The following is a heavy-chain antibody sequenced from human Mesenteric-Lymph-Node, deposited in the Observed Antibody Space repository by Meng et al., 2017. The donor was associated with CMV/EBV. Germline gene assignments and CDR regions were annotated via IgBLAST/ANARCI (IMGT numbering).Heavy chain of an antibody. Sequence: CTAFEYPMCSYLMNWVHQAPAEGLLWVSRIDSNGSSTHYAVSVKGRFTISRGNAKNTLYLQMNSLRAEDTAVYYCARDPRFLDFFDYWGQGTLVTVSS. J-gene: IGHJ4*02. D-gene: IGHD3-3*01. CDR1: EYPMCSYL. V-gene: IGHV3-74*01. CDR2: IDSNGSST. CDR3: ARDPRFLDFFDY.